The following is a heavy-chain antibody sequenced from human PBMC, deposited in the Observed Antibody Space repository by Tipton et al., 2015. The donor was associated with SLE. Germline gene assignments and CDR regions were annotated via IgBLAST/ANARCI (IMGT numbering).Heavy chain of an antibody. D-gene: IGHD3-3*01. J-gene: IGHJ6*02. Sequence: SLRLSCAASGFTFSSYGMHWVRQAPGKGLEWVAFIRYDGSNKYYADSVKGRFTISRDNSKNTLYLQMNSLRAEDTAVYYCAKDRDYDFGHQFYGMDVWGQGTTVTVSS. V-gene: IGHV3-30*02. CDR3: AKDRDYDFGHQFYGMDV. CDR1: GFTFSSYG. CDR2: IRYDGSNK.